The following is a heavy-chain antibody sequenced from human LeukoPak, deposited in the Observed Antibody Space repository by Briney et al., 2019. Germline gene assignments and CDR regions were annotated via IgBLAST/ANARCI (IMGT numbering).Heavy chain of an antibody. CDR1: GYTFPNYD. Sequence: ASVKVSCKASGYTFPNYDIPWVRQSPGRGLEWMGWMNPYITNTGYARQFQGRLSMTRDISITTAYMELSSLSSEDTAVYYCARATRGDLLSEFWGQGSLITVSP. J-gene: IGHJ4*02. V-gene: IGHV1-8*01. CDR2: MNPYITNT. CDR3: ARATRGDLLSEF. D-gene: IGHD2/OR15-2a*01.